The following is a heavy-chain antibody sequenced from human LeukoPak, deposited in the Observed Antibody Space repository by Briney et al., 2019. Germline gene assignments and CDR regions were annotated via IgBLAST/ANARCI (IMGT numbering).Heavy chain of an antibody. CDR2: VSGSGVST. CDR1: GFTFSSYG. J-gene: IGHJ5*02. V-gene: IGHV3-23*01. CDR3: AKGGGANGFDP. Sequence: PGGSLRLSCVASGFTFSSYGMSWARQAPGKGLEWVADVSGSGVSTYHADSVKGRFTISRDNSKTTVYLQMNSLRAEDTAVYYCAKGGGANGFDPWGQGTLVTVSS. D-gene: IGHD2-15*01.